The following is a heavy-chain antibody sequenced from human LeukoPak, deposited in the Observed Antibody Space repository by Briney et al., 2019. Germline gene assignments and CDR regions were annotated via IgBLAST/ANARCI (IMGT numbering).Heavy chain of an antibody. CDR3: ARVGPEGDDAFDI. D-gene: IGHD1-26*01. V-gene: IGHV3-48*01. CDR2: ISSSSSTI. CDR1: GFTFSSYS. Sequence: PGGSLRLSCAASGFTFSSYSMNWVRQAPGKGLEWVSYISSSSSTIYYADSVKGRFTISRDNAKNSLYLQMNSLRAEDTAVYYCARVGPEGDDAFDIWGQGTMVTVSS. J-gene: IGHJ3*02.